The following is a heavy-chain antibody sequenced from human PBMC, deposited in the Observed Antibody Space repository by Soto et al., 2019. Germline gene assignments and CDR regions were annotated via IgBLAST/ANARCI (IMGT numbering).Heavy chain of an antibody. CDR2: IFHSGTT. CDR3: ARSARYGVVGDY. Sequence: SETLSLTCGVSGDSIYRSYWWSWIRQTPGKGLEWIGEIFHSGTTNYNPSLKSRLTMSVDKSRKQVTLRLTSVTAADTAIYYCARSARYGVVGDYWGQGNGVTVSS. CDR1: GDSIYRSYW. D-gene: IGHD2-15*01. J-gene: IGHJ4*02. V-gene: IGHV4-4*02.